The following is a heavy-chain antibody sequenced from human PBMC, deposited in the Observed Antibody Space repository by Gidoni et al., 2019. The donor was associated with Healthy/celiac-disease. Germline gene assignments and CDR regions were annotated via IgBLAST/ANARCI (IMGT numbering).Heavy chain of an antibody. Sequence: EVQLLESGGGLVQPGGSLRLSCAASGFPFSSYAMSWVRQAPGKGLGWVSAISGSGGSTYYADSVKGRFTISRDNSKNTLYLQMNSLRSEDTAVYYCAKVPKDIVVVPAAIGGAFDIWGQGTMVTVSS. CDR3: AKVPKDIVVVPAAIGGAFDI. V-gene: IGHV3-23*01. CDR2: ISGSGGST. D-gene: IGHD2-2*01. CDR1: GFPFSSYA. J-gene: IGHJ3*02.